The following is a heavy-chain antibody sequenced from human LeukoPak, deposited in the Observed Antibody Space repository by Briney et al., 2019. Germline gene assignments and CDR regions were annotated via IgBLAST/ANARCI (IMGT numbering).Heavy chain of an antibody. Sequence: GGSLRLSCAASGFTFTLSSYGMHWVRQAPGKGLEWVAVISYDGSLKYYADSVKGRLTISRDTSKNMLYLQMNSLRAEDTAVYYCSRYNTSSWDYWGQGTLVTVSS. CDR3: SRYNTSSWDY. CDR2: ISYDGSLK. D-gene: IGHD6-6*01. J-gene: IGHJ4*02. CDR1: GFTFTLSSYG. V-gene: IGHV3-33*01.